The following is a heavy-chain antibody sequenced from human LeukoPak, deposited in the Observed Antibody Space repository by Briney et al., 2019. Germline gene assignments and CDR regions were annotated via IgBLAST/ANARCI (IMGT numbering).Heavy chain of an antibody. V-gene: IGHV3-30*09. CDR2: ISYDGSNK. CDR3: ARGKAARRQFSHYYGMDV. CDR1: GFTFSSYA. D-gene: IGHD6-6*01. Sequence: GRSLRLSCAASGFTFSSYAMHWVRQAPGKGLEWVAVISYDGSNKYYADSVKGRFAISRDNSKNTLYLQMNSLRAEDTAVYYCARGKAARRQFSHYYGMDVWGQGTTVTVSS. J-gene: IGHJ6*02.